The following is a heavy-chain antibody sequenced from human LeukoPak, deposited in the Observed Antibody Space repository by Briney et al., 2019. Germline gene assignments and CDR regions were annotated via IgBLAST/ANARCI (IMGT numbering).Heavy chain of an antibody. J-gene: IGHJ4*02. CDR1: GFTFSSYG. CDR2: IWYDGSNK. Sequence: GGSLRLYCAASGFTFSSYGMHWVRQAPGKGREWVAVIWYDGSNKYYADAVRVRFTIPRDNSKSTLYLQMNSLRAEDTAVYYCARGRAEDELDYWGQGTLVTVSS. V-gene: IGHV3-33*01. D-gene: IGHD1-14*01. CDR3: ARGRAEDELDY.